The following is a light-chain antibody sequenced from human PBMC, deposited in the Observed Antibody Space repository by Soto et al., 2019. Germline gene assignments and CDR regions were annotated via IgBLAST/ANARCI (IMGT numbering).Light chain of an antibody. CDR3: KQYNSYAIR. V-gene: IGKV1-5*03. J-gene: IGKJ5*01. Sequence: DKEKTLDPSALSATEEDRVTITCRASRTVSNWLAWYQHQPGRAPRLLISRASILESGVPPRFSGSGFGTEFTLTIDSLQPDDFGTYYCKQYNSYAIRFG. CDR2: RAS. CDR1: RTVSNW.